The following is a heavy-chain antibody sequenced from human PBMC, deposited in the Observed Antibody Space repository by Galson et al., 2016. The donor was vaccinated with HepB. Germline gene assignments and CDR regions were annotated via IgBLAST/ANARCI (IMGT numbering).Heavy chain of an antibody. V-gene: IGHV3-48*01. J-gene: IGHJ4*02. CDR1: GFTFSASS. D-gene: IGHD2/OR15-2a*01. CDR2: ISDSSATI. Sequence: SLRLSCAASGFTFSASSMSWVRQAPGKGLEWVSYISDSSATIYYADSVRGRFTISRDNANSMLFLQMSRLRADDTAVYYCARRHEYCPPVGCSVDYWGQGTLVSVSS. CDR3: ARRHEYCPPVGCSVDY.